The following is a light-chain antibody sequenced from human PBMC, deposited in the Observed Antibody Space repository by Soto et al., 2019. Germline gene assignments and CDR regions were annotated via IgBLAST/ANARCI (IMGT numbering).Light chain of an antibody. Sequence: DIFMSQSPATLSVSAGERATLSCRASQSVGGNIAWYQQSPGQAPRLLIYATSTRATGIPARFSGRGSGTEFTLTISSLQSEDSAVYYCQQYNDWPNYTFGQGTKLEIK. V-gene: IGKV3-15*01. CDR3: QQYNDWPNYT. J-gene: IGKJ2*01. CDR1: QSVGGN. CDR2: ATS.